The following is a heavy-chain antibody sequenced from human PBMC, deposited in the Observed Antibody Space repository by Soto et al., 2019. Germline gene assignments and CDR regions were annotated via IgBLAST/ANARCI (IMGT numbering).Heavy chain of an antibody. D-gene: IGHD2-2*01. J-gene: IGHJ5*02. V-gene: IGHV4-61*01. Sequence: SDTLSLTCTVSGGSVSSGSYYWSWIRQPPGKGLEWIGYIYYSGSTNYNPSLKSRVTISVDTSKNQFSLKLSSVTAADTAVYYCARCDVVVPPAMGNCFAPWGQGTRLTV. CDR1: GGSVSSGSYY. CDR3: ARCDVVVPPAMGNCFAP. CDR2: IYYSGST.